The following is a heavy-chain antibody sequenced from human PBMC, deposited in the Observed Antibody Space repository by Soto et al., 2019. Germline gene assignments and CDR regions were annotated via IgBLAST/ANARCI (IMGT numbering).Heavy chain of an antibody. CDR1: GGTFSSYA. Sequence: QVQLVQSGAEVKKPGSSVKVSCKASGGTFSSYAISWVRQAPGQGLEWMGGIIPIFGTANYAQKFQGRVTITADESTRTAYMELSSLRSEDTAVYYCARGGDIVVVVAATDHNWFDPWGQGTLVTVSS. V-gene: IGHV1-69*12. J-gene: IGHJ5*02. CDR2: IIPIFGTA. CDR3: ARGGDIVVVVAATDHNWFDP. D-gene: IGHD2-15*01.